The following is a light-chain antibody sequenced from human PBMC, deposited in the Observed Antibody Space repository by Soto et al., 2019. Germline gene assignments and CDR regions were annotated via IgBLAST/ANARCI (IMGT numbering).Light chain of an antibody. Sequence: EILFTQSHYTLSLSPGERATLSCRASQSVSNNYLAWYQQKPGQAPRLLIFDTSNRATGIPARFSGSGSGTDFTLTISSLEPEDFAGYYCQQRSNWPPITFGQGTLLEF. CDR2: DTS. CDR1: QSVSNNY. V-gene: IGKV3-11*01. CDR3: QQRSNWPPIT. J-gene: IGKJ5*01.